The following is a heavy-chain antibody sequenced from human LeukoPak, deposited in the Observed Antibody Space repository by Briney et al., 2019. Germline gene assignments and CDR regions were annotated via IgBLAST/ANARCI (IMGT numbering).Heavy chain of an antibody. Sequence: GGSLGLSCTPSGFALRNYWTPWVGKVPGKRLVWFSRISGDGGVTNYADSVQGRFTISRDNAKNILYLQINSLRSEDTAVYYCARYSSSSGGASYYLDYWGHGTLVTVSS. CDR1: GFALRNYW. V-gene: IGHV3-74*01. CDR2: ISGDGGVT. D-gene: IGHD6-6*01. CDR3: ARYSSSSGGASYYLDY. J-gene: IGHJ4*01.